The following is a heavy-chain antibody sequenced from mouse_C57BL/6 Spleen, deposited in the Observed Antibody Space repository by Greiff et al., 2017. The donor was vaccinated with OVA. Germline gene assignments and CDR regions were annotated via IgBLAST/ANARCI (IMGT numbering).Heavy chain of an antibody. D-gene: IGHD2-5*01. J-gene: IGHJ1*03. CDR3: ARSDYSNWYFDV. V-gene: IGHV1-39*01. CDR1: GYSFTDYN. CDR2: INPNYGTT. Sequence: EVQLQQSGPELVKPGASVKISCKASGYSFTDYNMNWVKQSNGKSLEWIGVINPNYGTTSYHQKFKGKDTLTVDQSSSTAYMQLNSLTSEDSAVYYCARSDYSNWYFDVWGTGTTVTVSS.